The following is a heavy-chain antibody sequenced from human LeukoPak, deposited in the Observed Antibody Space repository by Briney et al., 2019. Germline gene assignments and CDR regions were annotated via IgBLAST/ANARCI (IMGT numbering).Heavy chain of an antibody. J-gene: IGHJ4*02. Sequence: GGSLRLSCAASGFIFNNYGMSWVRQAPGKGPEWVSTIGTAGVHIKYADSAKGRFTISRDNSQNTLFLLLSSLRAEDTAVYYCAKRGGYCDGTTCYQYLDSWGQGTPVTVSP. CDR2: IGTAGVHI. V-gene: IGHV3-23*01. CDR1: GFIFNNYG. CDR3: AKRGGYCDGTTCYQYLDS. D-gene: IGHD2-2*01.